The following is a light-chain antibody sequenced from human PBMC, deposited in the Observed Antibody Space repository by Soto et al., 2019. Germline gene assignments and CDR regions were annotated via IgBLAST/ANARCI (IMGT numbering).Light chain of an antibody. J-gene: IGKJ4*01. Sequence: DIQMTQSPSSLSASVGDRVTITRRASQGISNYLAWYQQKPGKVPKLLICAASTLQSGVPSRFSGSGSGTDFTITISSLQPEDVATYYCQKYNSAPLTFGGGTKVEIK. CDR1: QGISNY. V-gene: IGKV1-27*01. CDR3: QKYNSAPLT. CDR2: AAS.